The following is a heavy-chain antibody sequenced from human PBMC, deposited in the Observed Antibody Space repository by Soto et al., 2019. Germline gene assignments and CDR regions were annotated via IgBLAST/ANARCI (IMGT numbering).Heavy chain of an antibody. V-gene: IGHV1-18*01. CDR3: ASGHYSGYDSDPHLEY. CDR1: GYTFTSYG. J-gene: IGHJ4*02. CDR2: ISAYNGNT. Sequence: GASVKVSCKASGYTFTSYGISWVRQAPGQGLEWMGWISAYNGNTNYAQKLQGRVTMTTDTSTSTAYMELRSLRSDDTAVYYCASGHYSGYDSDPHLEYWGQGTLVTVSS. D-gene: IGHD5-12*01.